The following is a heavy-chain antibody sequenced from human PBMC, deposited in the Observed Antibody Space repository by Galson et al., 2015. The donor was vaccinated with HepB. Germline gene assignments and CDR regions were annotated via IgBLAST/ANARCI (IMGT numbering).Heavy chain of an antibody. CDR1: GFTFSNYA. D-gene: IGHD2-15*01. CDR3: ARIKTSDCSGGRCFHRPYFSCYGLDV. J-gene: IGHJ6*02. Sequence: SLRLSCAASGFTFSNYAMHWVRQAPGKGLEWVALIVCDRSNKYYADSVTGRFSISRDNSKNTLYLQLNSLRHEDTAVYYCARIKTSDCSGGRCFHRPYFSCYGLDVWGQGTTVTVPS. V-gene: IGHV3-30*04. CDR2: IVCDRSNK.